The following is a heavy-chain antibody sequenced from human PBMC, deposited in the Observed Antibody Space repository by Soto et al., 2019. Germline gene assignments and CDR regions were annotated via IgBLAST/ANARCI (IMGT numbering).Heavy chain of an antibody. CDR2: VYYSGAT. Sequence: SETLSLTCTASGDSMATGGHYYNWIRQVPGKGLEWIGYVYYSGATHYTPSLRARATISRDTSKNQFSLRLISVTAADTALYYCARDKDLQPTVWGFWGQGIQVTVSS. J-gene: IGHJ4*02. CDR1: GDSMATGGHY. V-gene: IGHV4-31*03. CDR3: ARDKDLQPTVWGF. D-gene: IGHD3-16*01.